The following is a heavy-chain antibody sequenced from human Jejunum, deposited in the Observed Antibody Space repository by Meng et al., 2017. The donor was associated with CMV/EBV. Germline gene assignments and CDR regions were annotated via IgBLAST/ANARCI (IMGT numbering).Heavy chain of an antibody. CDR3: ARDPSYCGSDCYSD. J-gene: IGHJ4*02. V-gene: IGHV4-61*02. Sequence: QAPGPGLGKPSQTLSLTCTVSGDSSDSGSHSWSWIRQPAGKEREWIGHIYTSGSTSYSTSLKSRVTISINTSKNQFSLNLSSVTAADTAVYYCARDPSYCGSDCYSDWGQGLLVTVSS. CDR2: IYTSGST. D-gene: IGHD2-21*02. CDR1: GDSSDSGSHS.